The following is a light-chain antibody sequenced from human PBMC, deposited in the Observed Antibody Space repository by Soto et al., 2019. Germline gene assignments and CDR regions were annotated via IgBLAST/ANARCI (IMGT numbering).Light chain of an antibody. Sequence: DIQMTQSPSSLSASVGDRVTITCRASQSISNFLNWYQPKPGQAPKLLIYAASRLQNGVPSRFGGSGSGTEFTLTINSLPAEEFATDYCHQSYSRPITFGQGTRLEIK. CDR2: AAS. V-gene: IGKV1-39*01. J-gene: IGKJ5*01. CDR1: QSISNF. CDR3: HQSYSRPIT.